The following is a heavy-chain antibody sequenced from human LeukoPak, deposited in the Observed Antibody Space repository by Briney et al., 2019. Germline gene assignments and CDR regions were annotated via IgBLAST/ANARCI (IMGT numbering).Heavy chain of an antibody. D-gene: IGHD1-7*01. V-gene: IGHV1-8*01. Sequence: AASVKVSCKASGYTFTGYDINWVRQATGQGLEWMGWMNPNSGNTGYAQKFQGRVTMTRNTSISTAYMELSSLRSEDTAVYYCARPSRKYNWNYISWGQGTLVTVSS. CDR3: ARPSRKYNWNYIS. J-gene: IGHJ5*02. CDR2: MNPNSGNT. CDR1: GYTFTGYD.